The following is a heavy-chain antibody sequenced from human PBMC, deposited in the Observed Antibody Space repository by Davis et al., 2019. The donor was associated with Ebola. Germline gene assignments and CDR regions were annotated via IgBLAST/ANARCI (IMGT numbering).Heavy chain of an antibody. CDR1: GFTFSNYA. CDR2: ISSSSSYI. V-gene: IGHV3-21*01. J-gene: IGHJ5*02. CDR3: ARDRGFNWFDP. D-gene: IGHD3-16*01. Sequence: GGSLRLSCAASGFTFSNYAMSWVRQAPGKGLEWVSSISSSSSYIYYADSVKGRFTISRDNAKNSLYLQMNSLRAEDTAVYYCARDRGFNWFDPWGQGTLVTVSS.